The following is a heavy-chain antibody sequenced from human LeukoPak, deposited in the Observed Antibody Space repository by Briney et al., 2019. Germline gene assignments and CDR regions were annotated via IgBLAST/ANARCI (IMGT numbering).Heavy chain of an antibody. V-gene: IGHV3-53*01. CDR2: IHSGGNT. J-gene: IGHJ4*02. D-gene: IGHD2-2*01. Sequence: GGSLRLSCAASGFTVSSNYMSWVRQAPGKGLEGVSDIHSGGNTFYAESVKGRFTISRDNSKNTLYLQMNSLRAEDTAVYYCARGDIVVVPTAVGSWDYWGQGTLVTVSS. CDR1: GFTVSSNY. CDR3: ARGDIVVVPTAVGSWDY.